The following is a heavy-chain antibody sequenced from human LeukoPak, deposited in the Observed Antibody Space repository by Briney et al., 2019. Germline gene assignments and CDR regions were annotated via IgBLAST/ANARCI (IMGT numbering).Heavy chain of an antibody. CDR2: IYYSGST. D-gene: IGHD3-22*01. Sequence: SETLSLTCTVSGASVSNNNYYWGWIRQPPGKGLEWIASIYYSGSTYYNPSLKSRVTISVDTSKNQFSLKLSSVTAADTAVYYCARALYYYDSSGTPYYMDVWGKGTTVTVSS. CDR3: ARALYYYDSSGTPYYMDV. J-gene: IGHJ6*03. V-gene: IGHV4-39*07. CDR1: GASVSNNNYY.